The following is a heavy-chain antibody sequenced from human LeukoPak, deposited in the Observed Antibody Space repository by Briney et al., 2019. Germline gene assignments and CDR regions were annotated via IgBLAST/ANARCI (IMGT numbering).Heavy chain of an antibody. V-gene: IGHV4-34*01. Sequence: SETLSLTCAVYGWSLSGYYWNWIRQPPGKGLEWIGEINHSGSTNYNPSLKSRVTISVDTSKNQFSLKLSSVTAADTAVYYCARGAGRFYDFWSGYYFDYWGQGTLVTVSS. D-gene: IGHD3-3*01. J-gene: IGHJ4*02. CDR3: ARGAGRFYDFWSGYYFDY. CDR2: INHSGST. CDR1: GWSLSGYY.